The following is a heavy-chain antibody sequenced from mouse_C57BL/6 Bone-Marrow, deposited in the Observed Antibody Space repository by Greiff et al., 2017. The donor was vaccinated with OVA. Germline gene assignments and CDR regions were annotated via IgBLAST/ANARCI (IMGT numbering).Heavy chain of an antibody. CDR2: ISSGGDYI. J-gene: IGHJ4*01. CDR1: GFTFSSYA. V-gene: IGHV5-9-1*02. CDR3: TRGGYSNYDYAIDY. D-gene: IGHD2-5*01. Sequence: DVHLVESGEGLVKPGGSLKLSCAASGFTFSSYAMSWVRQTPEKRLEWVAYISSGGDYIYYADTVKGRFTISRDNARNTLYLQMSSLKSEDTAMYYCTRGGYSNYDYAIDYWGQGTSVTVSS.